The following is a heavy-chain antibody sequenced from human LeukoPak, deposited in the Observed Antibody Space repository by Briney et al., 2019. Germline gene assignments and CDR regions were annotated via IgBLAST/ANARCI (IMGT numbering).Heavy chain of an antibody. CDR3: ASFQYDSEDY. CDR2: IYYSGST. CDR1: GGSISSSSYY. V-gene: IGHV4-39*07. Sequence: PSETLSLTCTVSGGSISSSSYYWGWIRQPPGKGLEWIGTIYYSGSTYYNPSLKSRVTISVDTSKNQFSLKLSSVTAADTAVYYCASFQYDSEDYWGQGTLVTVSS. D-gene: IGHD3-22*01. J-gene: IGHJ4*02.